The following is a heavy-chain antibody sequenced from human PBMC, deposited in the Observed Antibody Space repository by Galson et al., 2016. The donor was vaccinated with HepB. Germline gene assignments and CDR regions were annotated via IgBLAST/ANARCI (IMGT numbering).Heavy chain of an antibody. Sequence: SLRLSCAASGFTFTSYAMSWVRQAPGKGLEWVSGISGSGSNTYYADSVKGRFTISRDKSKSTLFLEMNSLRPEDTATYYCAKDHVYYYDASGFFYPPNFGFWGQGTLVTVS. D-gene: IGHD3-22*01. CDR3: AKDHVYYYDASGFFYPPNFGF. J-gene: IGHJ1*01. CDR2: ISGSGSNT. V-gene: IGHV3-23*01. CDR1: GFTFTSYA.